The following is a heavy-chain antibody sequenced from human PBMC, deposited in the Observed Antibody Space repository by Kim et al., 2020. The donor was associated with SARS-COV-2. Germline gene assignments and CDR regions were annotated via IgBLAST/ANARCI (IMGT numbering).Heavy chain of an antibody. CDR3: ARSSITIFGVVRPDAFDI. CDR1: GGSISSYY. Sequence: SETLSLTCTVSGGSISSYYWSWIRQPPGKGLEWIGYIYYSGSTNYNPSLKSRVTISVDTSKNQFSLKLSSVTAADTAVYYCARSSITIFGVVRPDAFDIWGQGTMVTVSS. D-gene: IGHD3-3*01. J-gene: IGHJ3*02. CDR2: IYYSGST. V-gene: IGHV4-59*13.